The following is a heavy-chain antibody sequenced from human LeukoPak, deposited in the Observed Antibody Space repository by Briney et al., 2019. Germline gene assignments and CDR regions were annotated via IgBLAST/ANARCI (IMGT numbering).Heavy chain of an antibody. J-gene: IGHJ6*03. CDR2: IIPIFSTT. D-gene: IGHD3-9*01. Sequence: GASVKVSCKASGGTFSSYGLSWVRQAPGQGLEWMGGIIPIFSTTNYAQRFQGRVTITADESTSTAYMELSSLRFEDTAVYYCARSRDDILTGYMYYYYMDVWGKGTTVTVSS. V-gene: IGHV1-69*13. CDR3: ARSRDDILTGYMYYYYMDV. CDR1: GGTFSSYG.